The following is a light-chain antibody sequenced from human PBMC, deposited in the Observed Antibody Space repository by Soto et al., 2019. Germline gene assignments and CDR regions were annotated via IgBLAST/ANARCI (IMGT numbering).Light chain of an antibody. CDR3: QQFHSFPWT. V-gene: IGKV1-5*01. CDR2: DAS. J-gene: IGKJ1*01. CDR1: QTIHSF. Sequence: DIQMTQSPSTLSASVGDRVTLTCRASQTIHSFLAWYQQKAGKAPKLLIYDASNLESGVPSRFSGSGSGTEFALTVSSLQPDDFATFYCQQFHSFPWTFGQVTKVEI.